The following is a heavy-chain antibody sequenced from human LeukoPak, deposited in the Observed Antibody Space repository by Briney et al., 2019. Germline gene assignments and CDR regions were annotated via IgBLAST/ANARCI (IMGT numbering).Heavy chain of an antibody. V-gene: IGHV3-30-3*01. CDR1: GFTFSSYA. J-gene: IGHJ4*02. CDR3: ASHYDFWSGWIDY. D-gene: IGHD3-3*01. CDR2: ISYDGSNK. Sequence: GGSLRLSCAASGFTFSSYAMHWVRQAPGKGLEWVAVISYDGSNKYYADSVKGRFTISRDNSKNTLYLQMNSLRAEDTAVYYCASHYDFWSGWIDYWGQGTLVTVSS.